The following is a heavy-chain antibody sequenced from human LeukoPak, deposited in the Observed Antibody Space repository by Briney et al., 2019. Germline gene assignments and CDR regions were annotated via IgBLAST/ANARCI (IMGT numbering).Heavy chain of an antibody. CDR1: GGSINTYY. CDR2: VYHSGTS. V-gene: IGHV4-59*01. D-gene: IGHD3-3*01. J-gene: IGHJ4*02. CDR3: ARGVVITGLDY. Sequence: PSETLSLTCTVSGGSINTYYWSWIRQPPGKGLEWIASVYHSGTSNYNPSLRSRVTISVDTSKNQFSLRVNSVTAADTALYYCARGVVITGLDYWGQGTLVTVSS.